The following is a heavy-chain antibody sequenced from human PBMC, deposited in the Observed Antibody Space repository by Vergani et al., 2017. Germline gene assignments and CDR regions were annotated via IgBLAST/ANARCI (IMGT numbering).Heavy chain of an antibody. V-gene: IGHV4-61*02. CDR3: ARGSCLGGSCYTPRFVY. CDR2: IHTSGST. J-gene: IGHJ4*02. D-gene: IGHD2-15*01. Sequence: QVQLQESGPGLVKPSQTLSLTCTVSGGSINSHNYYWSWIRQPAGKGLEWIGRIHTSGSTNYHPSLKSRVTMSEDTSKNQFSLNLTSVTAADTAVYFCARGSCLGGSCYTPRFVYLGQGILGTVSS. CDR1: GGSINSHNYY.